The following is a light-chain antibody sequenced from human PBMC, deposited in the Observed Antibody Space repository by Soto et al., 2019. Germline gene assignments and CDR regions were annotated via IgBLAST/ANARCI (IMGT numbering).Light chain of an antibody. Sequence: QSVLTQPASVSGSPGQSITISCTGTSSDVGGYNYVSWYQQHPGKAPKLMIYDVSNRPSGVSNRFSGSKSGNTASLTISGLQAEDEAHYYCSSYTSSGTLVVFGGGTKVTVL. V-gene: IGLV2-14*01. CDR3: SSYTSSGTLVV. J-gene: IGLJ3*02. CDR2: DVS. CDR1: SSDVGGYNY.